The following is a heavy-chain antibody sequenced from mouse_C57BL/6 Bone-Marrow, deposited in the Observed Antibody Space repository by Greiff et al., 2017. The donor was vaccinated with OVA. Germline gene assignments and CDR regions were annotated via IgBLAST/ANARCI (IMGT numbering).Heavy chain of an antibody. CDR1: GFTFSDYG. D-gene: IGHD2-3*01. CDR3: ARGGYYAGYAMDY. CDR2: ISSGSSTI. V-gene: IGHV5-17*01. Sequence: EVKVVESGGGLVKPGGSLKLSCAASGFTFSDYGMHWVRQAPDKGLEWVAYISSGSSTIYYADTVKGRFTISRDNAKNTLFLQMTSLRSEDTAMYYCARGGYYAGYAMDYWGQGTSVTVSS. J-gene: IGHJ4*01.